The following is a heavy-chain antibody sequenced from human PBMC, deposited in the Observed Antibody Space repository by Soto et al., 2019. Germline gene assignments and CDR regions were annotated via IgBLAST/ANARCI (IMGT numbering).Heavy chain of an antibody. D-gene: IGHD6-13*01. CDR2: IYYSGST. V-gene: IGHV4-31*03. CDR3: ARDLVTLDSSSWYHNWFDP. J-gene: IGHJ5*02. Sequence: QVQLQESGPGLVKPSQTLSLTCTVSGGSISSGGYYWSWIRQHPGKGLEWIGYIYYSGSTYYNPSLMSRVTISVDTSKNQFSLKLSSVTAADTAVYYCARDLVTLDSSSWYHNWFDPWGQGTLVTVSS. CDR1: GGSISSGGYY.